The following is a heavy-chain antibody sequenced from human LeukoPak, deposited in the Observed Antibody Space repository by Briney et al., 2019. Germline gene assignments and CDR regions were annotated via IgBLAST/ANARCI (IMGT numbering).Heavy chain of an antibody. CDR2: ISSSSSYI. CDR3: ARGVGDFWSGYVH. Sequence: GGSLRLSCAASGFTFSSYSMNWVRQAPGKGLEWVSSISSSSSYIYYADSVKGRFTISRDNAKNSLYLQMNSLRAEDTAVYYCARGVGDFWSGYVHWGQGTLVTVSS. J-gene: IGHJ4*02. V-gene: IGHV3-21*01. D-gene: IGHD3-3*01. CDR1: GFTFSSYS.